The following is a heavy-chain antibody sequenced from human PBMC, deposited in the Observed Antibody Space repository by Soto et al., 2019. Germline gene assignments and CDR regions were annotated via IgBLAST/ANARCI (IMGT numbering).Heavy chain of an antibody. CDR3: AAGILAGTYDY. CDR1: GGTFSSCA. CDR2: IIPIFGTA. D-gene: IGHD2-15*01. J-gene: IGHJ4*02. Sequence: SVKVSCKTSGGTFSSCAINWVRQAPGQGPEWMGGIIPIFGTANYAQKFQGRVTITADESTSTANMELSSLRSDDTAVYYCAAGILAGTYDYWGEGTLVTASS. V-gene: IGHV1-69*13.